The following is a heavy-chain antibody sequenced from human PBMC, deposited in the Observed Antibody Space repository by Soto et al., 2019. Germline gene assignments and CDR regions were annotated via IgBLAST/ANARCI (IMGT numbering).Heavy chain of an antibody. CDR2: ISYDGSNK. D-gene: IGHD1-1*01. CDR3: ARGTTTSAVSAMDV. Sequence: QVQLVESGGGVVQPGRSLRLSCAASGFTFSNNAMDWVRQAPGKGLAWVAVISYDGSNKYIAESVKGRFTIARDNSKNTLFLQVTSRRAEDTAVDYCARGTTTSAVSAMDVWGQGTTVTVSS. V-gene: IGHV3-30-3*01. J-gene: IGHJ6*02. CDR1: GFTFSNNA.